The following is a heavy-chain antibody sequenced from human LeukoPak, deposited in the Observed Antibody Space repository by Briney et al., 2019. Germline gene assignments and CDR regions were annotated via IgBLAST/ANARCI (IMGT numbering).Heavy chain of an antibody. V-gene: IGHV4-59*08. CDR2: IYYSGST. CDR1: GGSISGYY. J-gene: IGHJ4*02. CDR3: ARRESSAWYYFDY. D-gene: IGHD6-19*01. Sequence: SEALSLTCSVSGGSISGYYWSWIRQPPGQGLEWIGYIYYSGSTNYNPSLKSRVIISRDTSKNQFSLNLSSVAAADTSVYYCARRESSAWYYFDYWGQGTLVTVSS.